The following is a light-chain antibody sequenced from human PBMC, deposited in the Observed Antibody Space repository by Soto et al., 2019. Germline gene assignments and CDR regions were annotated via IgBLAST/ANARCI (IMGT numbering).Light chain of an antibody. CDR3: KQGLQTPRT. CDR2: LVS. Sequence: DIVLTQSPLSLTVTPGEPASISCTPSESLLHRNGKTLLAWYLQKQGQSPQLXIYLVSRRESGVPERFSGGGSGTDFTLKISRVEAEDFAVYYCKQGLQTPRTFGQGTKVDIK. CDR1: ESLLHRNGKTL. J-gene: IGKJ1*01. V-gene: IGKV2-28*01.